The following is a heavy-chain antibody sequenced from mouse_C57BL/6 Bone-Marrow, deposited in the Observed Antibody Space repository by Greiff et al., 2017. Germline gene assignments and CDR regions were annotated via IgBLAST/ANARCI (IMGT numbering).Heavy chain of an antibody. CDR1: GYTFTDYY. CDR2: INPNNGGT. D-gene: IGHD1-1*01. J-gene: IGHJ4*01. V-gene: IGHV1-26*01. CDR3: ALLLRGDY. Sequence: VQLQQSGPELVKPGASVKISCKASGYTFTDYYMNWVQQSPGKSLEWIGDINPNNGGTSYNQKFKGKATLTVDKSSSTAYMELRSLTSEDSAVYYCALLLRGDYWGQGTSVTVSS.